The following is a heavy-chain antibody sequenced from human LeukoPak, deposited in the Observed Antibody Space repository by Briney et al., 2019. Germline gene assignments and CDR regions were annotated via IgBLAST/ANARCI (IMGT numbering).Heavy chain of an antibody. CDR1: GGSFSGYY. Sequence: PSETLSLTCAVYGGSFSGYYWSWIRQPPGKGLEWIGEINHSGSTNYNPSLKSRVTISVDTSKNQFSLKLSSVTAADTAVYYCARNGDQSGMDVWGQGTTITVSS. CDR3: ARNGDQSGMDV. D-gene: IGHD4-17*01. V-gene: IGHV4-34*01. J-gene: IGHJ6*02. CDR2: INHSGST.